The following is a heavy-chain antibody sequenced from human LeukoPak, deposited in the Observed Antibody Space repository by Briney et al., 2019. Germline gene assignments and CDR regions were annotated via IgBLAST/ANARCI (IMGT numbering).Heavy chain of an antibody. D-gene: IGHD1-26*01. Sequence: GASVKVSCKASGYTFTSYDINWVRQATGQGLEWMGWMNPNSGNTGYAQKFQGRDTMTRNTSISTAYMELSSLRSEDTAVYYCARGSRVVGATTRYYFDYWGQGTLVTVSS. CDR2: MNPNSGNT. V-gene: IGHV1-8*01. CDR3: ARGSRVVGATTRYYFDY. CDR1: GYTFTSYD. J-gene: IGHJ4*02.